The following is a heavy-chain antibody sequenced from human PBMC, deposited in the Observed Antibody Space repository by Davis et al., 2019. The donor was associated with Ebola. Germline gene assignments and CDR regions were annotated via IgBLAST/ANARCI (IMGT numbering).Heavy chain of an antibody. V-gene: IGHV1-2*04. CDR3: ARGHNYAHEY. CDR2: VILKSGAT. CDR1: GYTFTGYY. Sequence: ASVKVSCKASGYTFTGYYIHWVRQAPRQGLEWLGRVILKSGATNYAQKFQGWVTMTRDTSISTVYMELSSLRYDDTADYYCARGHNYAHEYWGQGTLVTVSS. D-gene: IGHD4-11*01. J-gene: IGHJ4*02.